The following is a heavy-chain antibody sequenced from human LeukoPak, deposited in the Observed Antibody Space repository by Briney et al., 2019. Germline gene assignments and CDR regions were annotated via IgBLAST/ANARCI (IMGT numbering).Heavy chain of an antibody. V-gene: IGHV4-34*01. J-gene: IGHJ4*02. Sequence: ETLSLTCAVYGGSFSGYYWSWLRQPPGKGLEWIGEINHSGSTNYNPSLKSRVTISVDTSKNQFSLKLSSVTAADTAVYYCARGPDYYDSSGYLDYWGQGTLVTVSS. D-gene: IGHD3-22*01. CDR2: INHSGST. CDR1: GGSFSGYY. CDR3: ARGPDYYDSSGYLDY.